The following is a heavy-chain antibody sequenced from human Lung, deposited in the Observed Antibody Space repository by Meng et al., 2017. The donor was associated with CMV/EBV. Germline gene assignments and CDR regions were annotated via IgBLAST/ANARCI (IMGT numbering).Heavy chain of an antibody. V-gene: IGHV1-69*05. CDR1: GGTFSSHA. D-gene: IGHD4-17*01. CDR3: ARGNYGDYHYYGMDV. Sequence: SVKVSXKASGGTFSSHAISWVRQAPGQGLEWMGGIIPIFGTANYAQKFQGRVTITTDESTSTAYMELSSLRSEDTAVYYCARGNYGDYHYYGMDVWGQGTTVTVSS. J-gene: IGHJ6*02. CDR2: IIPIFGTA.